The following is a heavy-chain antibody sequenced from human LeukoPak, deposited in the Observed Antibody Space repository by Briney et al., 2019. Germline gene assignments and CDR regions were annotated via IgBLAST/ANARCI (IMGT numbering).Heavy chain of an antibody. D-gene: IGHD1-26*01. CDR3: TRDSGSWTVDY. CDR2: IDYSGTT. V-gene: IGHV4-39*02. Sequence: SETLSLTCTVSGGSISSSGYYWGWIRQPPGQGLEWLGTIDYSGTTYHNPSLKSRVTVSIDTSKNHFSLKLNSVTAADTAVYYCTRDSGSWTVDYWGQGTLVTVSS. J-gene: IGHJ4*02. CDR1: GGSISSSGYY.